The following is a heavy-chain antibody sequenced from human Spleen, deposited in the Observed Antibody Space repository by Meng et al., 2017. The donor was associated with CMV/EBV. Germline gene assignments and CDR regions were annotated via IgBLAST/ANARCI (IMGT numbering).Heavy chain of an antibody. D-gene: IGHD6-13*01. CDR3: ARVSAAPGTTNWFDP. Sequence: SGYTFTDYYMHWVRQAPGQGLEWTGRINPNSGSTDYAQKFQDRVTMTRDTSISTAYMELNRLTSGDTAVYYCARVSAAPGTTNWFDPWGQGTLVTVSS. CDR2: INPNSGST. CDR1: GYTFTDYY. V-gene: IGHV1-2*06. J-gene: IGHJ5*02.